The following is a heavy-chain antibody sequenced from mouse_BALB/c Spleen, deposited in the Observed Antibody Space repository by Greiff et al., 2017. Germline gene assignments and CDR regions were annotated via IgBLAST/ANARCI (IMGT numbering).Heavy chain of an antibody. CDR3: ARASYSRGNYYAMDY. Sequence: QVQLKQSGAELARPGASVKLSCKASGYTFTDYYINWVKQRTGQGLEWIGEIYPGSGNTYYNEKFKGKATLTADKSSSTAYMQLSSLTSEDSAVYFCARASYSRGNYYAMDYWGQGTSVTVSS. J-gene: IGHJ4*01. CDR2: IYPGSGNT. D-gene: IGHD2-10*01. CDR1: GYTFTDYY. V-gene: IGHV1-77*01.